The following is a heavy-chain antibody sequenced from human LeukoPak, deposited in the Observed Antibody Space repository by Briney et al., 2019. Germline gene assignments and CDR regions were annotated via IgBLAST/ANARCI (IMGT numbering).Heavy chain of an antibody. Sequence: PGGSLRLSCAASGFTFSDYYMRWIRQAPGKGLEWVSYISSSGSTIYYADSVKGRFTISRDNAKNSLYLQMNSLRAEDTAVYYCARDGYYDFWSGYYSHYYYYMDVWGKGTTVTVSS. CDR2: ISSSGSTI. CDR1: GFTFSDYY. V-gene: IGHV3-11*04. D-gene: IGHD3-3*01. CDR3: ARDGYYDFWSGYYSHYYYYMDV. J-gene: IGHJ6*03.